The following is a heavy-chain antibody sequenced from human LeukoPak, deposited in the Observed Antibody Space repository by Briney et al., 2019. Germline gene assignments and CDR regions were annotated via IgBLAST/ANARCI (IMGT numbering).Heavy chain of an antibody. V-gene: IGHV3-20*04. CDR3: ARVRNGYSYDAFDI. D-gene: IGHD5-24*01. CDR2: INWNGGST. CDR1: GFTFDDYV. Sequence: PGRSLRLSCAASGFTFDDYVMSWVRQAPGKGLEWVSGINWNGGSTGYADSVKGRFTISRDNAKNSLYLQMNSLRAEDTALYYCARVRNGYSYDAFDIWGQGTMVTVSS. J-gene: IGHJ3*02.